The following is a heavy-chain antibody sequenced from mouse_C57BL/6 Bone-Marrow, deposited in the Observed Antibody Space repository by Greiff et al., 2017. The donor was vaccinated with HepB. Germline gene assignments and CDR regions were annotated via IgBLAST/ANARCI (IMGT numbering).Heavy chain of an antibody. Sequence: QVQLQQSGAELVRPGASVKLSCKASGYTFTDYYINWVKQRPGQGLEWIARIYPGSGNTYYNEKFKGKATLTAEKSSSTAYMQLSSLTSEDSAVYFCARMRLRYCYFDVWGTGTTVTVSS. J-gene: IGHJ1*03. V-gene: IGHV1-76*01. D-gene: IGHD3-2*02. CDR1: GYTFTDYY. CDR3: ARMRLRYCYFDV. CDR2: IYPGSGNT.